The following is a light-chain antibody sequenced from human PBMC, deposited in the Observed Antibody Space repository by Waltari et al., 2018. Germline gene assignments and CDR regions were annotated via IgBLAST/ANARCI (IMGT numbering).Light chain of an antibody. J-gene: IGLJ2*01. CDR3: SSYISSDTLEL. CDR2: DVS. Sequence: QSALTQPASVSGSPGQSITISCTGTSSDVGGYNYVSWYQQHPGKAPKLIIFDVSNRPSGFSSRFSGSKSGNTASLTIFGLQAQDEADYYCSSYISSDTLELFGGGTSLTVL. CDR1: SSDVGGYNY. V-gene: IGLV2-14*03.